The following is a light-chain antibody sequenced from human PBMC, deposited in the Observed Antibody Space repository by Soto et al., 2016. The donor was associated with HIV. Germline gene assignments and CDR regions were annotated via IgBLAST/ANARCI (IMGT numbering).Light chain of an antibody. CDR2: GAS. Sequence: DIQMTQSPSSLSASVGDRVTITCRASQGIRSSLAWYQQKAGRAPKLLVYGASTLDTGVPSRISGSGSGTLFTLTISSLQPEDFATYYCQQYNSLFTFGPGTKVDIK. CDR3: QQYNSLFT. J-gene: IGKJ3*01. V-gene: IGKV1-NL1*01. CDR1: QGIRSS.